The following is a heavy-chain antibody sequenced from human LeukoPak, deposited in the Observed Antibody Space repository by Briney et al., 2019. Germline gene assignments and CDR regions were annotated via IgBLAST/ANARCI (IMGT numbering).Heavy chain of an antibody. CDR2: ISGSGGST. V-gene: IGHV3-23*01. CDR1: GLTFSSYA. D-gene: IGHD3-9*01. CDR3: AKDIDILTGYYNY. J-gene: IGHJ4*02. Sequence: GGSLRLSCAASGLTFSSYAMSWVRQAPGKGLEWVSAISGSGGSTYYADSVKGRFTISRDNSKNTLYLQMNSLRAEDTAVYYCAKDIDILTGYYNYWGQGTLVTVSS.